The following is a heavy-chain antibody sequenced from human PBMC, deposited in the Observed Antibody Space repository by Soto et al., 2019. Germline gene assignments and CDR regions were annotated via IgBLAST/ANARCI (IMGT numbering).Heavy chain of an antibody. V-gene: IGHV4-59*01. J-gene: IGHJ6*02. CDR3: ARSELRYFDWLSKAPYYYYGMDV. CDR1: GGSISSYY. CDR2: IYYSGST. Sequence: SETLSLTCTVSGGSISSYYWSWIRQPPGKGLEWIGYIYYSGSTNYNPSLKSRVTISVDTSKNQFSLKLSSVTAADTAVYYCARSELRYFDWLSKAPYYYYGMDVRGQGTTVPVS. D-gene: IGHD3-9*01.